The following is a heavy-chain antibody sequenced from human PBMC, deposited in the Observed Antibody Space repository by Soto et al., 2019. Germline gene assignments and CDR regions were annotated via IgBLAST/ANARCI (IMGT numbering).Heavy chain of an antibody. CDR2: INHSGST. CDR3: ARGRAVILTGSARFDY. V-gene: IGHV4-34*01. J-gene: IGHJ4*02. D-gene: IGHD3-9*01. Sequence: QVQLQQWGAGLLKPSETLSLTCAVYGGSFSGYYWSWIRQPPGKGLEWIGEINHSGSTNYNPSLKSRGPISVDPSQTPFSSKLSSVTAEDTAVYYCARGRAVILTGSARFDYWGQGTLVTVSS. CDR1: GGSFSGYY.